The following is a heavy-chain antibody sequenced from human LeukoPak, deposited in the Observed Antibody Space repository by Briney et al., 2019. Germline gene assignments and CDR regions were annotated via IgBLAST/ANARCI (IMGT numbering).Heavy chain of an antibody. D-gene: IGHD1-26*01. CDR3: ARELGELLVD. J-gene: IGHJ4*02. Sequence: SVKVSCKASGGTFSSYAISWVRQAPGQGLEWMGGIIPIFGTANYAQKFQGRVTITTDESTRTAYMELSSLRSEDTAVYYCARELGELLVDWGQGTLVTVSS. V-gene: IGHV1-69*05. CDR1: GGTFSSYA. CDR2: IIPIFGTA.